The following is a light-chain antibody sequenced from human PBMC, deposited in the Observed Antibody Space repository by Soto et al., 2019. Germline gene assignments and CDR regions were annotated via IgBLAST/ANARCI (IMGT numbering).Light chain of an antibody. Sequence: EIVMTQSPATLSVSPGGRATLSCRASQSISDTLAWYQQKPGQAPRLLIYGASTRATGFPARFSGSGSGADFTLNISSLQSEDFAVYYCQQYDNCPWTFGQGTKVEIK. J-gene: IGKJ1*01. CDR3: QQYDNCPWT. CDR2: GAS. CDR1: QSISDT. V-gene: IGKV3-15*01.